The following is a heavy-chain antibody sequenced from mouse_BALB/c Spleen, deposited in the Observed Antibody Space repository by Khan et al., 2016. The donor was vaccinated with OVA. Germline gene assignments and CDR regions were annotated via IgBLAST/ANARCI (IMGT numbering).Heavy chain of an antibody. J-gene: IGHJ2*01. CDR3: ARIYGSDFDY. CDR1: GYSFTGYF. V-gene: IGHV1-20*02. CDR2: INPHVGET. Sequence: VQLQQSGPESVKPGASVKISCKASGYSFTGYFMNWVMQSHGKSLEWIGRINPHVGETFYNPKFQGKATLTVDESSSTAHMELRSLASEDSAVYYCARIYGSDFDYWGQGTTRTVSS. D-gene: IGHD1-1*01.